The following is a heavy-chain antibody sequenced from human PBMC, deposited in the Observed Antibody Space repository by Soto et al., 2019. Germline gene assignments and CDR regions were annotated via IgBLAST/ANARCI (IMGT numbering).Heavy chain of an antibody. CDR2: ISAYNGNT. J-gene: IGHJ6*03. Sequence: GASVKVSCKASGYTFTSYGISWVRQAPGQGLEWMGWISAYNGNTNYAQKLQGRVTMTTDTSTSTAYMELSSLRSEDTAVYYCARNHYDFWSGYLPFEYYYYMDVWGKGTTVTVSS. CDR1: GYTFTSYG. D-gene: IGHD3-3*01. CDR3: ARNHYDFWSGYLPFEYYYYMDV. V-gene: IGHV1-18*01.